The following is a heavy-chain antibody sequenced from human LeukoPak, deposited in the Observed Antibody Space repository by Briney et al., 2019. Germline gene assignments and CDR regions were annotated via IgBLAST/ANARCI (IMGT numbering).Heavy chain of an antibody. CDR2: INHSGST. CDR3: ARALWYSSSGDY. Sequence: SETLSLTCAVYGGSFSGYYWSWIRQPPGKGLEWIGEINHSGSTNYNPSLKSRVTISVDTSKNQFSLKLSSVTAADTAVYYCARALWYSSSGDYWGQGTLVTVSS. J-gene: IGHJ4*02. V-gene: IGHV4-34*01. CDR1: GGSFSGYY. D-gene: IGHD6-6*01.